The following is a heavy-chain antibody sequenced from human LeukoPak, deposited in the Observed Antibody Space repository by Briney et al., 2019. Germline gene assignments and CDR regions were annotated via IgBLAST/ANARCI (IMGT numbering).Heavy chain of an antibody. Sequence: SETLSLTCTVSGGSISSGGYYWSWIRQPPGKGLEWIRYIYHSGSTYYNPSLKSRVTISVDRSKNQFSLKLSSVTAADTAVYYCARVVVPAAGSAGWFDPWGQGTLVTVSS. CDR1: GGSISSGGYY. V-gene: IGHV4-30-2*01. CDR3: ARVVVPAAGSAGWFDP. J-gene: IGHJ5*02. CDR2: IYHSGST. D-gene: IGHD2-2*01.